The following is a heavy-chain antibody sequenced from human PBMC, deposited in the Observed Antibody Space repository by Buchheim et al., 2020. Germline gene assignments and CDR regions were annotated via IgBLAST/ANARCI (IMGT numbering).Heavy chain of an antibody. V-gene: IGHV3-48*01. CDR3: ARDQEYSSSSGLNY. Sequence: EVQLVESGGGLVQPGGSLRLSCAASGFTFSSYSMNWVRQAPGKGLEWVSYISSSSSTIYYADSVKGRFTISRDNAKNSLYLKMNSLRAEDTAVYYCARDQEYSSSSGLNYWGQGTL. D-gene: IGHD6-6*01. J-gene: IGHJ4*02. CDR1: GFTFSSYS. CDR2: ISSSSSTI.